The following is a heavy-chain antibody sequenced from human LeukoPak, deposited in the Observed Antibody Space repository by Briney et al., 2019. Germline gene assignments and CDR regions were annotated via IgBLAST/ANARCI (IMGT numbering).Heavy chain of an antibody. Sequence: GASVKVSCKASGYTFTGYYMHWVRQAPGQGLEWMGWINPSSDGTNYAQKSQGRVTLTRDTSISTAYMELSRLRTDDTAVYYCARDGSLDDWGQGTLVTVS. CDR3: ARDGSLDD. J-gene: IGHJ4*02. CDR1: GYTFTGYY. V-gene: IGHV1-2*02. CDR2: INPSSDGT. D-gene: IGHD1-1*01.